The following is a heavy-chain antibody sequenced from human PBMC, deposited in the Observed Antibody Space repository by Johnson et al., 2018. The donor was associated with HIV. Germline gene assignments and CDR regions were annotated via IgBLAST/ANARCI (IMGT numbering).Heavy chain of an antibody. CDR2: IKQDGSEK. D-gene: IGHD2/OR15-2a*01. Sequence: VQLVESGGGVVRPGGSLRLSCAASGFTFSSYWMSWVRQAPGKGLEWVANIKQDGSEKYYVDSVKGRFTISRDNSKNTLYLQMNSLRAEDTAVYYCAIEGKYLAGAEDAFDIWGQGTMVTVSS. J-gene: IGHJ3*02. CDR1: GFTFSSYW. CDR3: AIEGKYLAGAEDAFDI. V-gene: IGHV3-7*01.